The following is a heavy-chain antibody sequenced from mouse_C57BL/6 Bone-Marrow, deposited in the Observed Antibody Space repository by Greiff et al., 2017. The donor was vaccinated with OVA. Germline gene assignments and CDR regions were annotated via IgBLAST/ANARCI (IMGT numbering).Heavy chain of an antibody. J-gene: IGHJ3*01. CDR1: GFTFSSYA. CDR3: ARRGAWFAY. CDR2: ISDGGSYT. Sequence: EVHLVESGGGLVKPGGSLKLSCAASGFTFSSYAMSWVRQTPEKRLEWVATISDGGSYTYYPDNVKGRFTISRDNAKNNLYLQMSHLKSEDTAMYYCARRGAWFAYWGQGTLVTVSA. V-gene: IGHV5-4*03.